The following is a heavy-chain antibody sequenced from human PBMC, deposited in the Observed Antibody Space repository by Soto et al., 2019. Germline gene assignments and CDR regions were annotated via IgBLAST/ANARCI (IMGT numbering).Heavy chain of an antibody. CDR3: ARDPGYCSGGSCYNRGAFDI. CDR1: GGSISSGGYY. V-gene: IGHV4-31*03. J-gene: IGHJ3*02. Sequence: PSETLSLTCTVSGGSISSGGYYWSWIRQHPGKGLEWIGYIYYSGSTYYNPSLKSRVTISVDTSKNQFSLKLSSVTAADTAVYYCARDPGYCSGGSCYNRGAFDIWGQGTMVTVSS. D-gene: IGHD2-15*01. CDR2: IYYSGST.